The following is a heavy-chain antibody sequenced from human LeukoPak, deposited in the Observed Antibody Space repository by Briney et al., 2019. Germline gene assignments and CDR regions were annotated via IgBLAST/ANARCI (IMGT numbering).Heavy chain of an antibody. CDR2: INHSGST. D-gene: IGHD6-19*01. V-gene: IGHV4-34*01. CDR3: ARGDLQSIAVAGRRYFDY. J-gene: IGHJ4*02. CDR1: GGSFSGYY. Sequence: SETLSLTCAVYGGSFSGYYWSWIRQPPGKGLEWIGEINHSGSTNYNPSLKSRVTISVDTSKNQFSLKLSSVTAADTAVYYCARGDLQSIAVAGRRYFDYWGQGTLVTVSS.